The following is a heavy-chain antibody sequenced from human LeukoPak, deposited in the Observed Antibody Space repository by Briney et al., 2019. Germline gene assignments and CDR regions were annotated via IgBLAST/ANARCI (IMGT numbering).Heavy chain of an antibody. J-gene: IGHJ6*02. CDR2: IYYSGST. Sequence: SETLSLTCTVSGGSISSSSYYWGWIRQPPGKGLEWIGSIYYSGSTYYNPSLKSRVTISVDTSKNQFSMKLSSVTAADTAVYYCARLGYSGYDPLGYYYYGMDVWGQGTTVTVSS. CDR1: GGSISSSSYY. CDR3: ARLGYSGYDPLGYYYYGMDV. D-gene: IGHD5-12*01. V-gene: IGHV4-39*01.